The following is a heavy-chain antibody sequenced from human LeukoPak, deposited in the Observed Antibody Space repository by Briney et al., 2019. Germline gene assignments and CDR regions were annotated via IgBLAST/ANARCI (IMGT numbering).Heavy chain of an antibody. CDR1: GFSFDAYT. D-gene: IGHD1-1*01. CDR2: NTWNGGDT. J-gene: IGHJ5*02. Sequence: GGSLRLSCAASGFSFDAYTMSWVRQAPGKGLEWVSGNTWNGGDTGSADSVQGRFTGSRDNAKNSLYLHMTSLRAEDTAFYYCVRTGTFNWFDHWGRGTLVTVSS. V-gene: IGHV3-20*04. CDR3: VRTGTFNWFDH.